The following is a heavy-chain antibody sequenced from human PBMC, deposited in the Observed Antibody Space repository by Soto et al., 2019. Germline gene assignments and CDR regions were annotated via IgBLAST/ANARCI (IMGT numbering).Heavy chain of an antibody. CDR2: IDPSDSQT. CDR1: GYSFAGYW. Sequence: GESLKISCNGSGYSFAGYWITWVRQKPGKGLEWMGRIDPSDSQTYYSPSFRGHVTISVAKSITTVFLQWSSLRASDTAMYYCARQIYDSDTGPNFQYYFDSWGQGTPVTVSS. CDR3: ARQIYDSDTGPNFQYYFDS. J-gene: IGHJ4*02. D-gene: IGHD3-22*01. V-gene: IGHV5-10-1*01.